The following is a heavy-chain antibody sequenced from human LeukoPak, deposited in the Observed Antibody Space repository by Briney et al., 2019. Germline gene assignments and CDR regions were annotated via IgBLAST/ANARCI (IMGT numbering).Heavy chain of an antibody. CDR2: IYRSGRT. Sequence: SETLSLTCNVSGYSISSGYYWGWIRQPPGKGLEWIGSIYRSGRTYYNPPLKSRVSTSVDTSKNQFSLKLSSVTAADTAVYYCARDNSVAASFDYWGQGTLVTVSS. CDR1: GYSISSGYY. D-gene: IGHD6-19*01. CDR3: ARDNSVAASFDY. V-gene: IGHV4-38-2*02. J-gene: IGHJ4*02.